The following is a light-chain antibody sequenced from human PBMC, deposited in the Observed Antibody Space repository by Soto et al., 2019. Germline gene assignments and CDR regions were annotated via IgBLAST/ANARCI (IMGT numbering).Light chain of an antibody. CDR2: RNN. J-gene: IGLJ1*01. Sequence: QSVLTQPPSASGTPGQRVTISCSGGSSNIGTNYVYWYQQLPGRAPKLLIYRNNLRPSGVPDRFSASKSGTTASLAISGLLSEDEAAYFCAGWDDSLHGLLFGAGTKLTVL. CDR3: AGWDDSLHGLL. CDR1: SSNIGTNY. V-gene: IGLV1-47*01.